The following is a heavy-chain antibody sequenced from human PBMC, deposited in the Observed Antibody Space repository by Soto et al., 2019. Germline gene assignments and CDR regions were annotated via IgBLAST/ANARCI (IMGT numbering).Heavy chain of an antibody. Sequence: ASVKVSCKASGYTFTGYYMHWLRQAPGQGLEWMGWINPNSGGTNYAQKFQGWVTMTRDTSISTAYMELSRLRSDDTAVYYCARVDYYGSGSYYFDYWGQGTLVTVSS. V-gene: IGHV1-2*04. J-gene: IGHJ4*02. CDR2: INPNSGGT. CDR3: ARVDYYGSGSYYFDY. CDR1: GYTFTGYY. D-gene: IGHD3-10*01.